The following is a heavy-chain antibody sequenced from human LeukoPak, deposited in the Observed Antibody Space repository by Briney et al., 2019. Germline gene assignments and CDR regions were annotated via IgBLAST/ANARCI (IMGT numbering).Heavy chain of an antibody. CDR3: AIQTYYYGSGSYCFDY. J-gene: IGHJ4*02. D-gene: IGHD3-10*01. CDR2: IYYSGST. CDR1: GGSISSSSYY. V-gene: IGHV4-39*01. Sequence: PSETLSLTCTVSGGSISSSSYYWGWIRQPPGKGLEWIGSIYYSGSTYYNPSLKSRVTISVDTSKNQFSLKLSSVTAADTAVYYCAIQTYYYGSGSYCFDYWGQGTLVTVSS.